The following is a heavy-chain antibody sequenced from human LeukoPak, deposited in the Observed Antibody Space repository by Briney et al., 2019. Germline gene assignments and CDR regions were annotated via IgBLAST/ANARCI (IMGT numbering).Heavy chain of an antibody. J-gene: IGHJ4*02. D-gene: IGHD3-10*01. CDR3: ARQIYYYGSAEENAPFDY. Sequence: SETLSLTCTVSGGSISSSSWGWIRQSPGKGLEWIGSIYYTGNTYYNPSLKSRVSISLDTSKNQFSLKLSSVTAADTAVYYCARQIYYYGSAEENAPFDYWGQGTLVTVSS. CDR1: GGSISSSS. CDR2: IYYTGNT. V-gene: IGHV4-39*01.